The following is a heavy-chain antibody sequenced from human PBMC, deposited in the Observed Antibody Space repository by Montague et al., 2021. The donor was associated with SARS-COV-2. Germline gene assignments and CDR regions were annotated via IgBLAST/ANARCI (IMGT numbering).Heavy chain of an antibody. CDR1: GFTFSSYA. Sequence: SLRLSCAASGFTFSSYAMSWVRQAPGKGLEWVSYISGSGSTIYYADSVKGRFTISRDNTKNSLYLQMNSLRAEDTAVYYCARERVKIQRCGGYYYYMDPWGKGTPVTVSS. CDR3: ARERVKIQRCGGYYYYMDP. V-gene: IGHV3-48*03. D-gene: IGHD5-18*01. CDR2: ISGSGSTI. J-gene: IGHJ6*03.